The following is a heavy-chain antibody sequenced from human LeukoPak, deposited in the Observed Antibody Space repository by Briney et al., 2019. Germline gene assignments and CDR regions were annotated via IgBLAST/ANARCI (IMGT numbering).Heavy chain of an antibody. V-gene: IGHV1-46*01. D-gene: IGHD6-6*01. J-gene: IGHJ3*02. CDR1: GYTFTSYY. CDR2: INPSGGST. CDR3: ATSRSSSAYAFDI. Sequence: ASVKVSCKASGYTFTSYYMHWVRQAPGQGLEWMGIINPSGGSTSYAQKFQGRVTMTEDTSTDTAYMELSSLRSEDTAVYYCATSRSSSAYAFDIWGQGTMVTVSS.